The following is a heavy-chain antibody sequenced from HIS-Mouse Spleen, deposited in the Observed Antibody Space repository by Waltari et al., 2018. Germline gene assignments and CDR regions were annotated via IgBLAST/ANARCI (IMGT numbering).Heavy chain of an antibody. J-gene: IGHJ3*02. CDR3: TRDTGDRAFDI. V-gene: IGHV3-49*03. CDR2: IRSKAYGGTT. Sequence: GLVQPGRSLRLSCTASGFTFGDYAMSWFRQAPGKGLEWVGFIRSKAYGGTTEYAASVKGRFTISRDDSKSIAYLQMNSLKTEDTAVYYCTRDTGDRAFDIWGQGTMVTVSS. D-gene: IGHD7-27*01. CDR1: GFTFGDYA.